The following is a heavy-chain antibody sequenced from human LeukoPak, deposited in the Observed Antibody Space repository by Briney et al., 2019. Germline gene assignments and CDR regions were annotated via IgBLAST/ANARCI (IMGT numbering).Heavy chain of an antibody. V-gene: IGHV4-30-2*01. CDR2: IYHSGST. D-gene: IGHD4-11*01. CDR3: ARDLFDYSSLGRYFDY. Sequence: PSETLSLTCAVSGGSISSGGYSWSWIRQPPGKGLEWIVHIYHSGSTYYNPSLKSRVTISVDRSKNHFSLKLSSVTAADTAVYYCARDLFDYSSLGRYFDYWGQGALVTVSS. CDR1: GGSISSGGYS. J-gene: IGHJ4*02.